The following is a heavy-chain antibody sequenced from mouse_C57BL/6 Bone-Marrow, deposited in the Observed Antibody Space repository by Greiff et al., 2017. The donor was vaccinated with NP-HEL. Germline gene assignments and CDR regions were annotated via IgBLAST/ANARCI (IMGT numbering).Heavy chain of an antibody. CDR3: VRHDMVTTDYAMDY. V-gene: IGHV10-1*01. D-gene: IGHD2-2*01. CDR1: GFSFNTYA. J-gene: IGHJ4*01. Sequence: EVQLVESGGGLVQPKGSLKLSCAASGFSFNTYAMNWVRQAPGKGLEWVARIRSKSNNYATYYADSVKDRFTISRDDSESMLYLQMNNLKTEDTAMYYCVRHDMVTTDYAMDYWGQGTSVTVSS. CDR2: IRSKSNNYAT.